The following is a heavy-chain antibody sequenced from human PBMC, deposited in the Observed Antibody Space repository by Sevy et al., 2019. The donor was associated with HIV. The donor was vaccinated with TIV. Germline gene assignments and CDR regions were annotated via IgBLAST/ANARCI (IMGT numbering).Heavy chain of an antibody. CDR1: GFTFSKYS. CDR2: LSFGCGEI. V-gene: IGHV3-23*01. CDR3: AREGCTKPHDY. J-gene: IGHJ4*02. D-gene: IGHD2-8*01. Sequence: WGSLRLSCAASGFTFSKYSMSWVRQPPGKGLEWVSTLSFGCGEINYADSVKGRFTISGDNSKSSVYLQMNNLRPEDTAVYYCAREGCTKPHDYWGQGTLVTVSS.